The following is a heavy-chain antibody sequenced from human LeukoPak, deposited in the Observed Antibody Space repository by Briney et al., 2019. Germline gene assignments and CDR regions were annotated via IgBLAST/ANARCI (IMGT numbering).Heavy chain of an antibody. Sequence: SGPTLVNPNRPFKLPSTSFGFPLSIREVLGGWTRQPPGRPLEWLARIDWDDDKVYITSLKTRLTISKDTSKNQVVLTMTNMDPMDTATYYCARMGVGATYTFDYWGQGTLVTVSS. D-gene: IGHD1-26*01. CDR3: ARMGVGATYTFDY. J-gene: IGHJ4*02. V-gene: IGHV2-70*04. CDR2: IDWDDDK. CDR1: GFPLSIREVL.